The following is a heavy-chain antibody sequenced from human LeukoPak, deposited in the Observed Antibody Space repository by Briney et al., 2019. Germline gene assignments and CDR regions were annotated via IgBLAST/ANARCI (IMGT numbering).Heavy chain of an antibody. Sequence: SETLSLTCTVSGGSISGYYWSWIRQPTGKGLEWIGYIFYTGSTNYNPSLKSRVTISVDTSKTQFSLKLKSVTASDTAVYYCARITSGGAHFDPWGQGTLVTVSS. CDR2: IFYTGST. CDR1: GGSISGYY. J-gene: IGHJ5*02. D-gene: IGHD3-10*01. CDR3: ARITSGGAHFDP. V-gene: IGHV4-59*08.